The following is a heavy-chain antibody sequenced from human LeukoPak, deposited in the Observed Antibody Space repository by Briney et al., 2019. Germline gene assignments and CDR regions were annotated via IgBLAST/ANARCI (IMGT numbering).Heavy chain of an antibody. D-gene: IGHD2-8*01. CDR1: GFTVSSNY. CDR2: IYSGGST. CDR3: ASTDCTNGVCYYFDY. Sequence: PGGSLRLSCADSGFTVSSNYMSWVRQAPGKGLEWVSVIYSGGSTYYADSVKGRFTISRDNSKNTLYLQMNSLRAEDTAVYYCASTDCTNGVCYYFDYWGQGTLVTVSS. J-gene: IGHJ4*02. V-gene: IGHV3-66*01.